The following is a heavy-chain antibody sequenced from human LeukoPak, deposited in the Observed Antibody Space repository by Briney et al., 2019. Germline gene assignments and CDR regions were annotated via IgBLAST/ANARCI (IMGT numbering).Heavy chain of an antibody. CDR3: ATGRWLQPFDP. Sequence: ATVKISYKVSGYTFTDYYMHWVQQAPGKGLEWMGLVDPEDGETIYAEQFQGRVTITADTSTDTAYMELSSLRSEDTAVYYCATGRWLQPFDPWGQGTLVTVSS. J-gene: IGHJ5*02. CDR1: GYTFTDYY. CDR2: VDPEDGET. D-gene: IGHD5-24*01. V-gene: IGHV1-69-2*01.